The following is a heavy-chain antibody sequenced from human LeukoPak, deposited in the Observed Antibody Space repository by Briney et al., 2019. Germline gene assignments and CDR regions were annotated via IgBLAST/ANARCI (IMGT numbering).Heavy chain of an antibody. CDR2: INPSGGIT. J-gene: IGHJ5*02. D-gene: IGHD3-10*01. Sequence: GASVKVSCKASGYTFTSYYMLWVRQAPGQGLEWMGIINPSGGITSYAHKFQSRVTMTRDTSTSTVYMELSSLKSEDTAVYYCALLWFGELLNRQPIWFDPWGQGTLVTVSS. CDR1: GYTFTSYY. CDR3: ALLWFGELLNRQPIWFDP. V-gene: IGHV1-46*03.